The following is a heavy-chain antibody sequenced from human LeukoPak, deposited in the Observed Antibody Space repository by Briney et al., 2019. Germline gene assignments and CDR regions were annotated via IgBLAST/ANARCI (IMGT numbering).Heavy chain of an antibody. V-gene: IGHV3-30*18. J-gene: IGHJ4*02. CDR2: ISSEGSNK. CDR3: AKDSYDRSGYYYYYFAY. D-gene: IGHD3-22*01. Sequence: GRSLRLSCAASGFTFSTYGMYWVRQAPGKGLEWVAVISSEGSNKYYADSVKGRFTISRDNSKNTLYLQMNSLRAGDTAVYYCAKDSYDRSGYYYYYFAYWGQGTQVTVSS. CDR1: GFTFSTYG.